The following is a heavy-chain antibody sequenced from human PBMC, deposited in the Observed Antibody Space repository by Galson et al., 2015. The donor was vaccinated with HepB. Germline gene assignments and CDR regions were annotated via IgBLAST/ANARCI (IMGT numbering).Heavy chain of an antibody. J-gene: IGHJ6*02. CDR1: GFSLKSAGMS. Sequence: PALVKPTQTLTLTCTFSGFSLKSAGMSVNWIRQPPGKALEWLALIDWDEEGYYTTSLKSRLTISKVTSKNQVVLTMTDMDPVDTATYYCARTAWARGSGMDVWGQGTTVTVSS. D-gene: IGHD7-27*01. CDR3: ARTAWARGSGMDV. CDR2: IDWDEEG. V-gene: IGHV2-70*01.